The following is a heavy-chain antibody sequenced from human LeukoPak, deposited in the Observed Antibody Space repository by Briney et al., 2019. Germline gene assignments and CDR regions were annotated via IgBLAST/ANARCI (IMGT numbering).Heavy chain of an antibody. D-gene: IGHD5-18*01. CDR2: INSDGSST. CDR3: ARNNRGYSYGNAFDI. J-gene: IGHJ3*02. V-gene: IGHV3-74*01. CDR1: GFTFSSYW. Sequence: GGSLTLSCAASGFTFSSYWMHWVRQAPGKGLVWVSRINSDGSSTSYADSVKGRFTISRDNAKNTLYLQMNSLRAEDTAVYYCARNNRGYSYGNAFDIWGQGTMVTVSS.